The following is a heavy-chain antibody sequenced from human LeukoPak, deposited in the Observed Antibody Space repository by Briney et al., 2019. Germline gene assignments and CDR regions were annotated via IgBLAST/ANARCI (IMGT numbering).Heavy chain of an antibody. D-gene: IGHD3-9*01. Sequence: PSETLSLTCTVSGGSLSSSSYYWGWIRQPPGKGLEWIGSIYYSGSTYYNPSLKSRVTISVDTSKNQFSLKLSSVTAADTAVYYCAREALRYDVLTGYYTSNWFDPWGQGTLVTVSS. CDR3: AREALRYDVLTGYYTSNWFDP. CDR2: IYYSGST. CDR1: GGSLSSSSYY. V-gene: IGHV4-39*07. J-gene: IGHJ5*02.